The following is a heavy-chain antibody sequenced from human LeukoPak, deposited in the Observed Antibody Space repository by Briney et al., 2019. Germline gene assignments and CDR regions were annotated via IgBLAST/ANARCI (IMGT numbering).Heavy chain of an antibody. CDR2: IGISSNKI. Sequence: PGGSLRLSCAASGFTLRSYTMNWVRQAPGKGLEWVSSIGISSNKIYYADSVKGRFIISRDNSNNTLYLQMNSLRAEDTAVYYCTRMGSGWYFDYWGQGTLVTVSS. V-gene: IGHV3-21*04. J-gene: IGHJ4*02. CDR3: TRMGSGWYFDY. CDR1: GFTLRSYT. D-gene: IGHD6-19*01.